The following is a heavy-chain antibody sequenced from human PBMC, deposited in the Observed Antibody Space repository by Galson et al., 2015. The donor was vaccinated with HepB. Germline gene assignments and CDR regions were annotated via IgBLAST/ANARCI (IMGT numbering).Heavy chain of an antibody. V-gene: IGHV3-21*01. D-gene: IGHD3-3*01. J-gene: IGHJ4*02. CDR2: ISSSSTYI. CDR3: AKDALLAPYYDFQDYLDY. Sequence: SLRLSCAASGFNFTNYSMNWVRQAPGKGLEWVSSISSSSTYISYADSLKGRFSISRDNAKSSLYLQMNSLRAEDTAVYYCAKDALLAPYYDFQDYLDYWGQGTLVTVSS. CDR1: GFNFTNYS.